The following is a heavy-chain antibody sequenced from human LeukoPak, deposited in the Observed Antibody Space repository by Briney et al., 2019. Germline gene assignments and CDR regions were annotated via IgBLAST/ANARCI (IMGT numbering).Heavy chain of an antibody. Sequence: PGGSLRLSCAASGFTFSSYWIHWVRHAPGKGLEWVSYVSSSSSYIYYADSVKGRFTISRDNAKNSLYLQMNSLRAEDTAVYYCARDEGSVYWGQGTLVTVSS. V-gene: IGHV3-21*05. CDR2: VSSSSSYI. CDR3: ARDEGSVY. J-gene: IGHJ4*02. CDR1: GFTFSSYW.